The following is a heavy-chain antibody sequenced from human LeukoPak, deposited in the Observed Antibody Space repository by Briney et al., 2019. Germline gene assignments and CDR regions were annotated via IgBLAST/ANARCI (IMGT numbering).Heavy chain of an antibody. CDR1: GFTFSDYY. CDR2: ISTTSSYT. D-gene: IGHD6-13*01. J-gene: IGHJ3*02. CDR3: SLAAAANDAFDI. Sequence: PGGSLRLSCAASGFTFSDYYMSWIRQAPGKGLEWVSSISTTSSYTNYADSVKGRFIISRDNAKDSLYLQLNSLRADDTAVYYCSLAAAANDAFDIWGQGTMVTVSS. V-gene: IGHV3-11*06.